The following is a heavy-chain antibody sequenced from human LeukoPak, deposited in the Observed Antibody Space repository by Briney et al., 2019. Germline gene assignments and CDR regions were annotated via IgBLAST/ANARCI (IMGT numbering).Heavy chain of an antibody. Sequence: PSETLSLTCAVSGASISGSGYYWGWIRQPPGKGLEWIGNIYYSGSTNYNPSLKSRVTISVDTSKNQFSLKLSSVTATDTALYYCALVHYSSGWYNYFDYWGQGTLVTVSS. V-gene: IGHV4-39*07. CDR2: IYYSGST. D-gene: IGHD6-19*01. CDR3: ALVHYSSGWYNYFDY. CDR1: GASISGSGYY. J-gene: IGHJ4*02.